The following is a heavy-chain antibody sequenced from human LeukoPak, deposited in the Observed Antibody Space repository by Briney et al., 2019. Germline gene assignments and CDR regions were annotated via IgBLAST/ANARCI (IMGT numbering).Heavy chain of an antibody. V-gene: IGHV1-2*06. CDR1: GYTFTGYY. Sequence: ASVKVSCKASGYTFTGYYMHWVRQAPGQGLEWMGRINPNSGGTNYAQKFQGRVTMTRDTSISTAYMELSRLRSDDTAVYYCARDRTAARPTARYYYYYDMDVWGKGTTVTVSS. CDR2: INPNSGGT. J-gene: IGHJ6*03. D-gene: IGHD6-6*01. CDR3: ARDRTAARPTARYYYYYDMDV.